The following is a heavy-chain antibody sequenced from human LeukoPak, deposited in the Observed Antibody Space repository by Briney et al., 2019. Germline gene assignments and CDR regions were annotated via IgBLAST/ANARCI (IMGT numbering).Heavy chain of an antibody. V-gene: IGHV1-2*06. Sequence: GSSVKVSCKASGGTFSSYAISWVRQAPGQGLEWMGRINPNSGGTNYAQKFQGRVTMTRDTSISTAYMELSRLRSDDTAVYYCARVRGGYNWFDPWGQGTLVTVSS. D-gene: IGHD3-10*01. CDR1: GGTFSSYA. CDR3: ARVRGGYNWFDP. CDR2: INPNSGGT. J-gene: IGHJ5*02.